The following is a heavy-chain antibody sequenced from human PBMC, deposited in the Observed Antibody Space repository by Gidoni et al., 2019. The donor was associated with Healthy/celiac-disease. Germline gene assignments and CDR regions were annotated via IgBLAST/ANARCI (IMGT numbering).Heavy chain of an antibody. V-gene: IGHV3-7*03. CDR3: ARDSLVRGVIKPNDY. J-gene: IGHJ4*02. Sequence: EVQLVESGGGLVQPGGSLRLSCAASGFTFSSYLMSWVRQAPGKGLEWVANRKQDVSEKYYVDSVNGRFTISRDNAKNSLYLQMNSLRAEDTAVYYCARDSLVRGVIKPNDYWGQGTLVTVSS. CDR1: GFTFSSYL. CDR2: RKQDVSEK. D-gene: IGHD3-10*01.